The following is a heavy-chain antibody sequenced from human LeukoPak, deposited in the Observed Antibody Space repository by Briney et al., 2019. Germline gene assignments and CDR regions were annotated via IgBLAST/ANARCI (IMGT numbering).Heavy chain of an antibody. V-gene: IGHV3-74*01. D-gene: IGHD2-2*01. CDR1: GFTFSSYW. Sequence: GGSLRLSCAASGFTFSSYWMHWVRQAPGKGLVWVSRINSDGSSTSYADSVKGRFTISRDNAKNTLYLQMNSLRAEDTAVYYCARPAVYCSSTSCYSGDFDYWGQGTLVTVSS. CDR2: INSDGSST. CDR3: ARPAVYCSSTSCYSGDFDY. J-gene: IGHJ4*02.